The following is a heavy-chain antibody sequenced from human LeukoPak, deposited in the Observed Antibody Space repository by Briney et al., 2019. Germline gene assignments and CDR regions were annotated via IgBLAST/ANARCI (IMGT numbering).Heavy chain of an antibody. CDR2: IFFSGST. V-gene: IGHV4-59*12. CDR3: ARGKPRGLFLRIAARPGWFDP. CDR1: GGSISSYY. Sequence: PSETLSLTCTVSGGSISSYYWSWIRQIPGKGLEWIGYIFFSGSTNYNPSLKSRVTISVDTSKNQFSLKLSSVTAADTAVYYCARGKPRGLFLRIAARPGWFDPWGQGTLVTVSS. D-gene: IGHD6-6*01. J-gene: IGHJ5*02.